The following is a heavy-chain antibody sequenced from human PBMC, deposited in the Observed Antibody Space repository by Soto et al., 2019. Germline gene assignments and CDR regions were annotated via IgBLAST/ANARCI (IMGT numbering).Heavy chain of an antibody. V-gene: IGHV4-59*02. CDR3: ARDSGYDYGGNYFDY. Sequence: SETLSLTCTVSGGSVSSYYWSWIRQPPGKGLEWIGYIYYSGSTNYNPSLKSRVTISVDTSKNQFSLKLSSVTAADTAVYYCARDSGYDYGGNYFDYWGQGTLVTVSS. CDR2: IYYSGST. CDR1: GGSVSSYY. J-gene: IGHJ4*02. D-gene: IGHD5-12*01.